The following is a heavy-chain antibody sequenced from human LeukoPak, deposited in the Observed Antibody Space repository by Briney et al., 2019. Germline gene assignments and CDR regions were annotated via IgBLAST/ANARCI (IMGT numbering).Heavy chain of an antibody. J-gene: IGHJ4*02. D-gene: IGHD6-6*01. CDR2: IYSGGST. V-gene: IGHV3-53*04. CDR3: VRVSEYSSILSPFDY. CDR1: GFTVRSNY. Sequence: SGGSLRLSCAASGFTVRSNYMNWVRQAPGKGLEWVSVIYSGGSTYYADSVKGRFTISRHNSKNTLYLQMNSLRAEDTAVYYCVRVSEYSSILSPFDYWGQGTLVSVSS.